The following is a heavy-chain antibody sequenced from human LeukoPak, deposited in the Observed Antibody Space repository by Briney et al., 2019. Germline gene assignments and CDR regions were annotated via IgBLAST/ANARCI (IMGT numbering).Heavy chain of an antibody. Sequence: SVKVSCKASGGTFSSYAISWVRQAPGQGLEWMGGIIPIFGTANYAQKFQARVTITTDESTSTAYMELSSLRSEDTAVYYCARGLIQDSSGYYVRAFDIWGQGTMVTVSS. CDR2: IIPIFGTA. CDR3: ARGLIQDSSGYYVRAFDI. D-gene: IGHD3-22*01. V-gene: IGHV1-69*05. J-gene: IGHJ3*02. CDR1: GGTFSSYA.